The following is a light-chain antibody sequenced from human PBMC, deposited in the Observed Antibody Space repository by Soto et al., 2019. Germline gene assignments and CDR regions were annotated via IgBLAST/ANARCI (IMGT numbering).Light chain of an antibody. CDR2: GAS. J-gene: IGKJ1*01. CDR1: QTVTSSY. CDR3: QQYCRSPWT. Sequence: EIGLTQSPGTLSLSPGERATLSCRASQTVTSSYLAWYQQKPGQAPRLLIYGASSRATDIPDRFSGSGSGTDFTLTISRLEPEDFAVYYCQQYCRSPWTCGQGTKVEI. V-gene: IGKV3-20*01.